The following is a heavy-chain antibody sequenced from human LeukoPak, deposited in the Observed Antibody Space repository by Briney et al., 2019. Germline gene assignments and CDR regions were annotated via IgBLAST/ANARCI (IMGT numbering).Heavy chain of an antibody. D-gene: IGHD1-26*01. CDR2: INSDGSST. J-gene: IGHJ4*02. V-gene: IGHV3-74*01. Sequence: GGSLRLSCAASGFTFSSYWMHWVRQAPGKRRGWVSGINSDGSSTNYADSVKGRFTISRDNAKHTLYLQMNRLRAEDTAVYYCARPFYRGSYYDGDYLDYWGQGTLVTVSS. CDR1: GFTFSSYW. CDR3: ARPFYRGSYYDGDYLDY.